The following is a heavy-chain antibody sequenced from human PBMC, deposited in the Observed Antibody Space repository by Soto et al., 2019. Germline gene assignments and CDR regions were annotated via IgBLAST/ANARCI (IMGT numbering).Heavy chain of an antibody. V-gene: IGHV1-69*12. CDR3: ARDGDPGYAFWSGPVGGGRFDP. D-gene: IGHD3-3*01. CDR2: IVPMFGTA. CDR1: GATFGNTA. J-gene: IGHJ5*02. Sequence: VQLVQSGAEVKKPGSSVNVSCKTSGATFGNTAVTWVRQAPGQGLEWMGGIVPMFGTANYAQKFQGRVTITADEWTNTAYMGLSSRRSDETAVYYCARDGDPGYAFWSGPVGGGRFDPWGQGTLVTVSS.